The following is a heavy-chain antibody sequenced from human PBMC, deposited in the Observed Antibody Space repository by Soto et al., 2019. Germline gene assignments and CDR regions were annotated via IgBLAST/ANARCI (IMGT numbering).Heavy chain of an antibody. CDR2: INHSGST. Sequence: PSETLSLTCAVYGGSFSGYYWSWIRQPPGKGLEWIGEINHSGSTNYNPSLKSRVTISVDTSKNQFSLKLSSVTAADTAVYYCARGARITIFGVVYNWFDPWGQGTLVTVSS. J-gene: IGHJ5*02. CDR3: ARGARITIFGVVYNWFDP. V-gene: IGHV4-34*01. D-gene: IGHD3-3*01. CDR1: GGSFSGYY.